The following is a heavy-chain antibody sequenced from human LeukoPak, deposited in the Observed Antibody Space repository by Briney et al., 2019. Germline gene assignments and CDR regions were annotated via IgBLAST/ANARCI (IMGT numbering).Heavy chain of an antibody. V-gene: IGHV1-69*13. D-gene: IGHD6-13*01. CDR2: IIPIFGTP. Sequence: SVKVSCKASGGTFSSYSISWVRQAPGQGLEWMGGIIPIFGTPNYAQKFQGRVTITADESTSTAYMELSSLRSEDTAVYYCARDRQQLVRSSYYYMDVWGKGTTVTVSS. J-gene: IGHJ6*03. CDR3: ARDRQQLVRSSYYYMDV. CDR1: GGTFSSYS.